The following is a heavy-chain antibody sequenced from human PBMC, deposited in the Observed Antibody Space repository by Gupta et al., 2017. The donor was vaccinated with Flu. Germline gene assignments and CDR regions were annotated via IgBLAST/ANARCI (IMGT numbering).Heavy chain of an antibody. CDR3: AKVGPDIAGAMPPYYFDY. Sequence: EVQLLESGGGLVQPGGSLRLSCAASGFTFSSYALSWVRQAPGKGVEWVSAISGSGGSTYYADSVKGRFTISRDNSKNTLYLQMNSLRAEDTAVYYCAKVGPDIAGAMPPYYFDYWGQGTMVTVSS. CDR2: ISGSGGST. D-gene: IGHD6-19*01. J-gene: IGHJ4*02. V-gene: IGHV3-23*01. CDR1: GFTFSSYA.